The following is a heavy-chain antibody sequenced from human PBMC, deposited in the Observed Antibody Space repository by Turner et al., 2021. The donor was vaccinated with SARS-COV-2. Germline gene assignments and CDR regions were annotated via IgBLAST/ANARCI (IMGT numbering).Heavy chain of an antibody. Sequence: ELQLVESGAGVVQPGGSLTLSCAASGFTFSSYCISWVRQAPGKGLEWVANRKQDGSEKYVDSVKVRFTISRDNAKISLYLQMNSLRAEDTAVYYCARLHTSSWYFDYWGQGTLVTVSS. V-gene: IGHV3-7*03. CDR1: GFTFSSYC. CDR3: ARLHTSSWYFDY. CDR2: RKQDGSEK. J-gene: IGHJ4*02. D-gene: IGHD6-13*01.